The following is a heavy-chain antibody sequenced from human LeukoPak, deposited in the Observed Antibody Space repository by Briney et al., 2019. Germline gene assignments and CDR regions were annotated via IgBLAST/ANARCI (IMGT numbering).Heavy chain of an antibody. CDR3: ARSTVTTIPSDY. V-gene: IGHV1-3*01. J-gene: IGHJ4*02. Sequence: ASVKVSCKASGYTFTSYAMHWVRQAPGQRLEWMGWINAGNGNTKYSQKFQGRVTITRDTSASTAYMELSSLRSEDTAVYYRARSTVTTIPSDYWGQGTLVTVSS. CDR2: INAGNGNT. D-gene: IGHD4-17*01. CDR1: GYTFTSYA.